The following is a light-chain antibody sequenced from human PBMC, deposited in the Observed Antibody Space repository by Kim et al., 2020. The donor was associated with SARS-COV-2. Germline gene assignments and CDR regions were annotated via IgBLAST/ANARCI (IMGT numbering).Light chain of an antibody. CDR1: QSVSSI. J-gene: IGKJ2*01. CDR3: QQYNNWPPAYT. V-gene: IGKV3-15*01. Sequence: PGAPAALSCRASQSVSSILAWYQQNPGQAPRLLIYGASTRATGIPARFSGSGSGKEFTLTISSLQSEDFAVYYCQQYNNWPPAYTFGQGTKLEI. CDR2: GAS.